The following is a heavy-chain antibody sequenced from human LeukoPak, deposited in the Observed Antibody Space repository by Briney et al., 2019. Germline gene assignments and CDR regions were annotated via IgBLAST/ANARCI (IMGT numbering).Heavy chain of an antibody. CDR1: GGSFSGYY. V-gene: IGHV4-34*01. Sequence: PSETLSLTCAVYGGSFSGYYWSWIRQPPGKGLEWIGEINHSGSTNDNPSHKSRVTISVDTSKNQFSLILRSVTAADTAVYYCARRCSSWFCHYYMDVWGKGTTVTISS. CDR3: ARRCSSWFCHYYMDV. D-gene: IGHD6-13*01. J-gene: IGHJ6*03. CDR2: INHSGST.